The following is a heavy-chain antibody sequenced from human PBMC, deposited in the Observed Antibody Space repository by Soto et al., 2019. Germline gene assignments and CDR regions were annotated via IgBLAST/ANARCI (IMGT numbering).Heavy chain of an antibody. Sequence: QVQIVQSGAEVKKPGASVKVSCKASGYTFSSSAMHWVRQAPGQSLEWMGWINVGTDKPEYSRRLQGRVTITKDTSASTADMELSGLTSEDTAVYYCAKSKGGWVPAFWGPGTLVTVSS. CDR2: INVGTDKP. D-gene: IGHD6-19*01. V-gene: IGHV1-3*01. CDR3: AKSKGGWVPAF. J-gene: IGHJ4*02. CDR1: GYTFSSSA.